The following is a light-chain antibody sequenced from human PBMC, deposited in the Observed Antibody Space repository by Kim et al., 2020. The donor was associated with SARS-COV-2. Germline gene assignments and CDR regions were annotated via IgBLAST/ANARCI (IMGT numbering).Light chain of an antibody. CDR3: QVWDSSSDHRV. V-gene: IGLV3-21*04. Sequence: SYELTQPPSVSVAPGKTARITCGGNNIGSKSVQWYQQKPGQAPVLVIYYDTDRPSGIPERFSGSNSGNTATLTISRVEAGDEADYYCQVWDSSSDHRVFCGGTKLTVL. CDR2: YDT. CDR1: NIGSKS. J-gene: IGLJ3*02.